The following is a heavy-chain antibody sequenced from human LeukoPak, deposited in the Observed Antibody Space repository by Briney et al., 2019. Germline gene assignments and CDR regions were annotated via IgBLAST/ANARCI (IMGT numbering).Heavy chain of an antibody. CDR3: ARDSRYCSGASCYS. D-gene: IGHD2-2*01. CDR2: IHHPGST. J-gene: IGHJ4*02. CDR1: GYSISSGY. Sequence: SETLSLTCTVSGYSISSGYWGWVRQPPGKGLEWIGSIHHPGSTYYNPSLKSRVTISIDTSKNQFSLKLSSVTAADTAVYYCARDSRYCSGASCYSRGQGTLVTVSS. V-gene: IGHV4-38-2*02.